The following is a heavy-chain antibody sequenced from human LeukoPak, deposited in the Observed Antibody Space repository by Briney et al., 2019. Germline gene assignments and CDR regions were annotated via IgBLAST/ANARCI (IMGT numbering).Heavy chain of an antibody. Sequence: SETLSLTCTVSGGSISSYYWSWIRQPPGKGLEWIGYIYYSGSTNYNPSLKSRVTISVDTSKNQFSLKLSSVTAADTAVYYCARHPPPLGYYGMDVWGRGATVTVSS. CDR2: IYYSGST. CDR3: ARHPPPLGYYGMDV. CDR1: GGSISSYY. J-gene: IGHJ6*02. V-gene: IGHV4-59*08.